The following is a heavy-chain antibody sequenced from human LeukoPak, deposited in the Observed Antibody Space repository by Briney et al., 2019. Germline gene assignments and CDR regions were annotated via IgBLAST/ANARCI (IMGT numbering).Heavy chain of an antibody. CDR3: AILGGPDSSGWYVVDY. V-gene: IGHV1-18*04. J-gene: IGHJ4*02. D-gene: IGHD6-19*01. CDR1: GYTFTSYG. Sequence: ASVKLSCKASGYTFTSYGITWVRQAPGQGLEWMGWISAYNGNTNYAQKLQGRVTMTTDTSTSTAYMELRSLRSDDTAVYYCAILGGPDSSGWYVVDYWGQGTLVTVSS. CDR2: ISAYNGNT.